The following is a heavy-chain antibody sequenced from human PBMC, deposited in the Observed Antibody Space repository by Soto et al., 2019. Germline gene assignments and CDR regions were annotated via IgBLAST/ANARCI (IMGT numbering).Heavy chain of an antibody. CDR1: GFTFSRYW. D-gene: IGHD2-15*01. J-gene: IGHJ4*02. V-gene: IGHV3-7*01. CDR2: IKQDGSEI. CDR3: ARDPVCSGGSCYDY. Sequence: GGFLRLSCAASGFTFSRYWMTWVRQAPGKGLEWVANIKQDGSEIYYVDSVKGRFTISRDNAENSLYLQMNSLRAEDTAVYYCARDPVCSGGSCYDYWGQGTLVTV.